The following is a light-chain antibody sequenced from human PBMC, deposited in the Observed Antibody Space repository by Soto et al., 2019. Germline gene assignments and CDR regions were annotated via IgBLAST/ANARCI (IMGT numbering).Light chain of an antibody. Sequence: DIQMTQSPSSVSASVGDRVTITCRASQDINKWLAWYQQKPGTAPKLLIYSASSLYTGVPSRFSGSVSGTDFTLTISSLQPEDFATYYCQQANTFALTFGGGTKVDI. CDR1: QDINKW. V-gene: IGKV1-12*01. CDR2: SAS. CDR3: QQANTFALT. J-gene: IGKJ4*01.